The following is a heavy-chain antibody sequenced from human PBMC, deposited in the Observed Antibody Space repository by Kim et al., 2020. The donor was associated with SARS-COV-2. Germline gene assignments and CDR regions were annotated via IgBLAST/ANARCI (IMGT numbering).Heavy chain of an antibody. J-gene: IGHJ5*02. CDR2: IYYSGST. Sequence: SETLSLTCTVSGGSISSSSYYWGWIRQPPGKGLEWIGSIYYSGSTYYNPSLKSRVTISVDTSKNQFSLKLSSVTAADTAVYYCARSRVRWLPFSRGGNNWFDPWGQGTLVTVSS. V-gene: IGHV4-39*01. CDR1: GGSISSSSYY. CDR3: ARSRVRWLPFSRGGNNWFDP. D-gene: IGHD5-12*01.